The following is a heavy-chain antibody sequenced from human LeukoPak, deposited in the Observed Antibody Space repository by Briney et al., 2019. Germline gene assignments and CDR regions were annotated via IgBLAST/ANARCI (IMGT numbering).Heavy chain of an antibody. V-gene: IGHV4-38-2*02. J-gene: IGHJ4*02. D-gene: IGHD5-18*01. CDR3: ARDRGYSYGTRGFDY. CDR1: GYSISSGYY. CDR2: IYHSGST. Sequence: PSETLSLTCTVSGYSISSGYYWGWIRQPPGKGLEWIGSIYHSGSTYYNPSLKSRVTISVDTSKNQFSLKLSSVTAADTAVYYCARDRGYSYGTRGFDYWGQGTLVTVSS.